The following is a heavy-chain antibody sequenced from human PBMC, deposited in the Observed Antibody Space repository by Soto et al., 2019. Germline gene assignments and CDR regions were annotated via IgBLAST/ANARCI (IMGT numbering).Heavy chain of an antibody. D-gene: IGHD6-13*01. V-gene: IGHV4-39*01. CDR2: IYYSGST. CDR1: GGSISSSSYY. Sequence: PSETLSLTCTVSGGSISSSSYYWGWIRQPPGKGLEWIGSIYYSGSTYYNPSLKSRVTISVDTSKNQFSLKLSSVTAADTAVYYCASEIAAAGTPLFDYWGQGTLVTVSS. CDR3: ASEIAAAGTPLFDY. J-gene: IGHJ4*02.